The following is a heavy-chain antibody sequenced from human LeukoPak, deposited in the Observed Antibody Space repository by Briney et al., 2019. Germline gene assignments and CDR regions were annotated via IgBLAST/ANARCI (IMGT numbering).Heavy chain of an antibody. Sequence: SQTLSLTCAVSGGSISSGGYSWSWVRQPPGKGLEWIGYICHSGSTYYNPSLKSRVTISVDTSKNQFSLKLSSVTAADTAVYYCVVVVPAAYNWFDPWGQGTLVTVSS. CDR3: VVVVPAAYNWFDP. D-gene: IGHD2-2*01. V-gene: IGHV4-30-2*01. CDR1: GGSISSGGYS. J-gene: IGHJ5*02. CDR2: ICHSGST.